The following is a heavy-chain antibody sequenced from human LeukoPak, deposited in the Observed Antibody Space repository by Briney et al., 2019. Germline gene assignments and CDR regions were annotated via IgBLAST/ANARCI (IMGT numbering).Heavy chain of an antibody. Sequence: SETLSLTCTVSGGSISSSSYYWGWIRQPPGKGLEWIGSIYYSGSTYYNPSFKSRVTMSVDTSKNQFSLKLSSVTAADTAVYYCARGLDSSGWTYDYWGQGTLVTVSS. J-gene: IGHJ4*02. CDR2: IYYSGST. V-gene: IGHV4-39*07. D-gene: IGHD6-19*01. CDR1: GGSISSSSYY. CDR3: ARGLDSSGWTYDY.